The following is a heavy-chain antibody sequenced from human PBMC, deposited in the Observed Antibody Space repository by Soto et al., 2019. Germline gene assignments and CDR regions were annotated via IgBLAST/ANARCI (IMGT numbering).Heavy chain of an antibody. CDR1: GFSFSTYA. CDR2: ISNDGSKR. D-gene: IGHD6-19*01. J-gene: IGHJ4*02. V-gene: IGHV3-30-3*01. Sequence: HPGGSLRLSCAPSGFSFSTYAIHWVRQAPGKGLDWVAVISNDGSKRYYAQSVKGRFTISRDNSNNTVDLQMNSLRAEDTALYYCARSIAVAGLDYWGPGTLVTVSS. CDR3: ARSIAVAGLDY.